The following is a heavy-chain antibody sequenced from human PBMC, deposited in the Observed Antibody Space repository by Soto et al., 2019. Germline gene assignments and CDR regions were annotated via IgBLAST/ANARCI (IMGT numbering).Heavy chain of an antibody. D-gene: IGHD1-26*01. Sequence: EVQLVESGGGLVQPGGSLRLSCAASGFTVSSTYMSWARQAPGKGLESVSFIYSGGTTYYSDSLKDRVTSSRDSSMNTVFLQLNSLRAEDTAVYYWARGRPGSGTDCCPIEYWGQGILVIVSS. CDR3: ARGRPGSGTDCCPIEY. CDR1: GFTVSSTY. J-gene: IGHJ4*02. V-gene: IGHV3-66*01. CDR2: IYSGGTT.